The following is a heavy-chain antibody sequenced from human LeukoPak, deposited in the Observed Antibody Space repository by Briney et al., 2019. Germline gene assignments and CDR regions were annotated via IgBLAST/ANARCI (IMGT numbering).Heavy chain of an antibody. D-gene: IGHD6-19*01. CDR1: GYTFTTYG. J-gene: IGHJ5*02. V-gene: IGHV1-18*01. CDR2: ISADNGNT. CDR3: ARDYGWAGSDCFDP. Sequence: ASVKVSCKASGYTFTTYGISWVRQAPGQGLEWMGWISADNGNTNYAQKFQDRVTLTTETSTSTAYMGVRSLRSDDTAVYYCARDYGWAGSDCFDPWGQGTLVTVSS.